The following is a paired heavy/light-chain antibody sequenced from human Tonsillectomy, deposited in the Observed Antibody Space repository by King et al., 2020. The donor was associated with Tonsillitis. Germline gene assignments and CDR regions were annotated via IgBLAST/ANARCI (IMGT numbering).Light chain of an antibody. CDR2: DVS. V-gene: IGLV2-14*01. CDR1: SSDVGGYNF. CDR3: SSYTSNFSRV. Sequence: QSALTQPASVSGSPGQSITISCPGTSSDVGGYNFVSWYQQHPGKAPKLMIFDVSNRPSGVSDRFSGSKSGNTASLTISGLQAEDEADYYCSSYTSNFSRVFGTGTRVTVL. J-gene: IGLJ1*01.
Heavy chain of an antibody. CDR1: GGTFSGYA. D-gene: IGHD2-8*01. J-gene: IGHJ6*03. CDR2: IIPMFGTA. CDR3: AGGSFQLYFIYYYDYMDV. Sequence: QVQLLQSGAEVKQPGSSLKVSCKASGGTFSGYAISWVRQAPGQGLEWMGGIIPMFGTANYAQTFQGRVTISADASTNTAYMELSSLRSEDTAVYYCAGGSFQLYFIYYYDYMDVWGKGTTVTVSS. V-gene: IGHV1-69*01.